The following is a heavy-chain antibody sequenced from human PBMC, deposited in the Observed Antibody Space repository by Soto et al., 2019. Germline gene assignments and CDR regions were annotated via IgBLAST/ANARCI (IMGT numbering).Heavy chain of an antibody. J-gene: IGHJ4*02. V-gene: IGHV1-3*05. D-gene: IGHD2-21*02. CDR3: ARGIVVGTALDY. CDR2: INAGNGNT. CDR1: GYTFTSYA. Sequence: QVQLVQSGAEEKKPGASVKVSCKASGYTFTSYAMHWVRQAPGQRLEWMGWINAGNGNTKYSQKFQGRVTITRDTSASTAYMELSSLRSDDTAVYYCARGIVVGTALDYWGQGTLVTVSS.